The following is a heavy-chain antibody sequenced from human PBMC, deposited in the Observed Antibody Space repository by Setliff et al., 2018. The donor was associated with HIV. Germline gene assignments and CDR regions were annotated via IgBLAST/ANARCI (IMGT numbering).Heavy chain of an antibody. Sequence: SETLSLTCTVSGGSISSGGYYWSWIRQHPGKGLEWIGYIYYSGTTYYNPSLKSRATISVDTSKNQFSLKLTSVTAADTAVYYCACRYYDLWSNYYTGIPYWGQGTMVTVSS. CDR3: ACRYYDLWSNYYTGIPY. D-gene: IGHD3-3*01. CDR2: IYYSGTT. V-gene: IGHV4-31*03. CDR1: GGSISSGGYY. J-gene: IGHJ4*03.